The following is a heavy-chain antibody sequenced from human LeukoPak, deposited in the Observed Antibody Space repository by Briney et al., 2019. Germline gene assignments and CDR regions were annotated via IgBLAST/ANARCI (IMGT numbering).Heavy chain of an antibody. CDR1: GSNFISYY. D-gene: IGHD2-8*01. J-gene: IGHJ6*02. V-gene: IGHV1-46*01. Sequence: GASVKVSCKASGSNFISYYMHWVRQAPGQGLEWMGIINPSGGSTSYAQKFQDRVTMTRDTSTSTMYMELSSLKSEDTAVYYCAREDVVLVDAVRYYYYGMDVWGQGTTVTVSS. CDR2: INPSGGST. CDR3: AREDVVLVDAVRYYYYGMDV.